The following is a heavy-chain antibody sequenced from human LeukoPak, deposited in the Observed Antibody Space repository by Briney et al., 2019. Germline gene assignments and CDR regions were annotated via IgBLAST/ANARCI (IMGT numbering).Heavy chain of an antibody. J-gene: IGHJ6*03. V-gene: IGHV3-9*01. CDR2: ISWNSGSI. D-gene: IGHD3-16*01. CDR3: AKDHSGGSATYYYMDV. Sequence: AGGSLRLSCAASGFIFSSYSMNWVRQAPGKGLEWVSGISWNSGSIGYADSVKGRFTTSRDNAKNSLYLQMNSLRAEDTALYYCAKDHSGGSATYYYMDVWGNGTTVTISS. CDR1: GFIFSSYS.